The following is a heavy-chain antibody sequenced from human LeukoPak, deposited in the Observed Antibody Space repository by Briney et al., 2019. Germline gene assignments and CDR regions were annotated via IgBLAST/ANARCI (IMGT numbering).Heavy chain of an antibody. J-gene: IGHJ4*02. CDR1: GYTFTGYY. Sequence: GASVKVSCKASGYTFTGYYMHWVRQAPGQGLEWMGWINPNSGGTNYAQKFQGRVTMTRDTSISTAYMELSRLRSDDTAVYYCAGVPSYCSGGSCYMEGYYFDYWGQGTLVTVSS. D-gene: IGHD2-15*01. CDR3: AGVPSYCSGGSCYMEGYYFDY. V-gene: IGHV1-2*02. CDR2: INPNSGGT.